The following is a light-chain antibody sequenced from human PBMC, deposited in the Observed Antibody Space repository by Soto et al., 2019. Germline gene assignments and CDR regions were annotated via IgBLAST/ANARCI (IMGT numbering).Light chain of an antibody. CDR2: DDN. CDR1: SSNIGGNS. V-gene: IGLV1-51*01. J-gene: IGLJ1*01. CDR3: GSWDSNLSAYV. Sequence: QSVLTQPPSVSAALGQKVTISCFGRSSNIGGNSVSGYQQIPGTAPKLLIYDDNKRPSGIPDRFSGSKSGTSATLGITGFQTGDEADYYCGSWDSNLSAYVFGTGTKVTVL.